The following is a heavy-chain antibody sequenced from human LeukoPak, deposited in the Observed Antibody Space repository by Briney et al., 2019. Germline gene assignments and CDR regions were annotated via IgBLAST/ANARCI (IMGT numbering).Heavy chain of an antibody. Sequence: SETLSLTCTVSGGSISSHHWSWIRQPPGKGLEWIGYIYYSGSTNYRPSLKSRVTISVDTSKNQFSLKLTSVTAADTAVYYCARHLDIAASGTFDYWGQGTLVTVSS. CDR2: IYYSGST. CDR1: GGSISSHH. CDR3: ARHLDIAASGTFDY. D-gene: IGHD6-13*01. V-gene: IGHV4-59*08. J-gene: IGHJ4*02.